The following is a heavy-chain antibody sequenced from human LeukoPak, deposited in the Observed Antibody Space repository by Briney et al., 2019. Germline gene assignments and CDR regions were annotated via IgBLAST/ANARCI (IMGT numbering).Heavy chain of an antibody. Sequence: GGSLRLSCAASGFTVSSNYMSWVRQAPGKGLEWVSVIYSGGSTYHADSVKGRFTISRDNSKNTLYLQMNSLRAEDTAVYYCARVGKDIVVVPAASSYWYFDLWGRGTLVTVSS. CDR1: GFTVSSNY. CDR3: ARVGKDIVVVPAASSYWYFDL. D-gene: IGHD2-2*01. V-gene: IGHV3-66*02. J-gene: IGHJ2*01. CDR2: IYSGGST.